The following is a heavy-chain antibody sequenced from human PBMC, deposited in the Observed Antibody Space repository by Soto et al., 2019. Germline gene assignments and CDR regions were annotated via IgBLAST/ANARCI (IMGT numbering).Heavy chain of an antibody. J-gene: IGHJ4*02. CDR3: ARDSAGNDY. V-gene: IGHV3-21*01. CDR2: ISSCSSYI. Sequence: GGSLRLSCAASGFTFSSYSMNWVRQAPGKGLEWVSSISSCSSYIYYADSVKSRFTISRDNAKNSLYLQMNSLRAEDTAVYYCARDSAGNDYWGQGTLVTVSS. CDR1: GFTFSSYS. D-gene: IGHD1-26*01.